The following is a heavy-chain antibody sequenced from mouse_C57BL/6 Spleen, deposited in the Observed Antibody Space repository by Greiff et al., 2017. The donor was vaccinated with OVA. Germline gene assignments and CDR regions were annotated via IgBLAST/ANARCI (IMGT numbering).Heavy chain of an antibody. CDR2: INPNNGGT. CDR3: ARIELLRRYYDV. Sequence: VQLQQSGPELVKPGASVKIPCKASGYTFTDYNMDWVKQSHGKSLEWIGDINPNNGGTIYNQKFKGKATLTVDKSSSTAYMELSNLTSEDTAVYYCARIELLRRYYDVWGTGTTVTVSS. D-gene: IGHD1-1*01. CDR1: GYTFTDYN. V-gene: IGHV1-18*01. J-gene: IGHJ1*03.